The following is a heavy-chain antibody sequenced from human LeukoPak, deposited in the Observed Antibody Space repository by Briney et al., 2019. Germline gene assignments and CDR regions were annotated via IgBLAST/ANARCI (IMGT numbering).Heavy chain of an antibody. CDR1: GGSISSGSYY. CDR2: IYTSGST. J-gene: IGHJ4*02. Sequence: SQTLSLTCTVSGGSISSGSYYWSWIRQPAGKGLEWIGRIYTSGSTSYNPSLKSRVTISVATSKNQFSLKLSSVTAADTAVYYCASSTMVVTPLSDHIDYWGQGTLVTVSS. CDR3: ASSTMVVTPLSDHIDY. D-gene: IGHD4-23*01. V-gene: IGHV4-61*02.